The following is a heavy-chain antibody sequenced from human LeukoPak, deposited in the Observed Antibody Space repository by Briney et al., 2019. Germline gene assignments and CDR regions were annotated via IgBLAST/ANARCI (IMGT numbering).Heavy chain of an antibody. J-gene: IGHJ4*02. Sequence: GGSLRLSCAASGFTFSDYYMNWIRQAPGKGLEWIASMRSSGSTIKYADSVKGRFTISRDNAKNTLYLQMNSLRGEDTAVYYCGREIQAPGKTLEYWGQGTLVTVSS. CDR1: GFTFSDYY. CDR3: GREIQAPGKTLEY. V-gene: IGHV3-11*04. CDR2: MRSSGSTI.